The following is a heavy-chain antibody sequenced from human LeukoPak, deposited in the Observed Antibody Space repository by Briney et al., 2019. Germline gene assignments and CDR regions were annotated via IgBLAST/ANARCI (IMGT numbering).Heavy chain of an antibody. V-gene: IGHV4-61*01. Sequence: PSETLSLTCTVSGGSISSSSYYWSWIRQPPGKGLEWIGYIYYSGSTNYNPSLKSRVTISVDTSKNQFSLKLSSVTAADTAVYYCATGSVSHHAFDIWGQGTMVTVSS. CDR2: IYYSGST. J-gene: IGHJ3*02. D-gene: IGHD4-11*01. CDR3: ATGSVSHHAFDI. CDR1: GGSISSSSYY.